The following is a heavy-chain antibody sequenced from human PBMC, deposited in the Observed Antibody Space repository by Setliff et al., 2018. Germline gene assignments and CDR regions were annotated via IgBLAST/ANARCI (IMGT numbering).Heavy chain of an antibody. CDR1: GFTFFNHA. J-gene: IGHJ4*02. Sequence: GGSLRLSCGASGFTFFNHAMHWVRQTPGKGLEWVAMIWSDGINKYYGASVKGRFTISRDNAKNSLYLQMSSLRAEDTAVYYCAKVGIFGGGYFDLWGLGTLVTVSS. CDR3: AKVGIFGGGYFDL. D-gene: IGHD3-3*01. CDR2: IWSDGINK. V-gene: IGHV3-33*06.